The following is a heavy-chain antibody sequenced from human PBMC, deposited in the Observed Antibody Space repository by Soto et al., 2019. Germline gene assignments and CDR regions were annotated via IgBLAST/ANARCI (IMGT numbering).Heavy chain of an antibody. V-gene: IGHV3-23*01. J-gene: IGHJ3*02. D-gene: IGHD3-3*01. Sequence: PGGSLRLSCAASGFTFNTYATSWVRQAPGQGPEWVSAISGSGFSTYYADSVKGRFSISSDSSKNTLFLQMNSLRAEDTAVYFSAKFNFGRPFDTWGQGTMVTVSS. CDR1: GFTFNTYA. CDR2: ISGSGFST. CDR3: AKFNFGRPFDT.